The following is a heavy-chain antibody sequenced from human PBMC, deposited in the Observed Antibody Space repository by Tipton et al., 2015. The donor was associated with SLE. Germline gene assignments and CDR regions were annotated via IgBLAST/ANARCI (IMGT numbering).Heavy chain of an antibody. D-gene: IGHD6-13*01. CDR1: GFTFDDYT. CDR2: ISWDGGST. CDR3: AKDNDPSGYSSSCDY. Sequence: SLRLSCAASGFTFDDYTMHWVRQAPGKGLEWVSLISWDGGSTYYADSVKGRFTISRDNSKNTLYLQMNSLRAEDTAVYYCAKDNDPSGYSSSCDYWGQGTLVTISS. V-gene: IGHV3-43*01. J-gene: IGHJ4*02.